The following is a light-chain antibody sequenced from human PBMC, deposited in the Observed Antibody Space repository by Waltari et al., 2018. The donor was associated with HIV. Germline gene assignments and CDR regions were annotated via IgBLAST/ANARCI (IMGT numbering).Light chain of an antibody. Sequence: SYVLTQPPSITVAPGKTAKITCGGNNIGNRDVHWYQQKPGQAPILVIYDDDDRPSGIPERFSGSNSDNTANLTINRVEVGDEADYYCQVWDSGSDHVFGSGTTVTVL. CDR3: QVWDSGSDHV. CDR2: DDD. J-gene: IGLJ1*01. V-gene: IGLV3-21*01. CDR1: NIGNRD.